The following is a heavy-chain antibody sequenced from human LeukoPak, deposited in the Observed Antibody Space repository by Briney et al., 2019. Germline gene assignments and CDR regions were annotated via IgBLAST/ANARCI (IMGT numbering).Heavy chain of an antibody. J-gene: IGHJ4*02. Sequence: SETLSLTCTVSGGSISSNYWSWIRQPPGKGLEWIGYIYYSGSTNYNPSLKSRVTISVDTSKNQFSLKLSSVTAADTAVYYCAGQTDSSGYSYWGQGTLVTVSS. V-gene: IGHV4-59*08. D-gene: IGHD3-22*01. CDR3: AGQTDSSGYSY. CDR2: IYYSGST. CDR1: GGSISSNY.